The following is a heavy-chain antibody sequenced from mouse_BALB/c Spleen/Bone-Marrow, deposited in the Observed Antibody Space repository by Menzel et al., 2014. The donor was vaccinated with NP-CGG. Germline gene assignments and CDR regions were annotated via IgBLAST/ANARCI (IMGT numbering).Heavy chain of an antibody. Sequence: QVQLQQPGAELVKPGASVKLSCKASGYTFTSYYMYWVKQRPGQGLEWIGEINPSNGGTNFNEKFKNKATLTVDKSSSPAYMQLSSLIFEDSAVYYCTRANGNWFAYWGQGTLVTVSA. CDR1: GYTFTSYY. D-gene: IGHD2-1*01. CDR2: INPSNGGT. V-gene: IGHV1S81*02. J-gene: IGHJ3*01. CDR3: TRANGNWFAY.